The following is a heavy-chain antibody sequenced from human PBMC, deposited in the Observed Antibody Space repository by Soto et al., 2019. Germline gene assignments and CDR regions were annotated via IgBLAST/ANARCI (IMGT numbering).Heavy chain of an antibody. Sequence: QITLKESGPTLVKPTQTLTLTCSFSGFSLSTRGVGVGWIHQPPRKALEWLALIFWDDDKWYSPSLRSRLTITDDTSKNQVVLTITNIDPVHTATYYCAHRSRGYAYYFDLWGQGTQVTVSS. CDR2: IFWDDDK. D-gene: IGHD5-12*01. V-gene: IGHV2-5*02. J-gene: IGHJ4*02. CDR1: GFSLSTRGVG. CDR3: AHRSRGYAYYFDL.